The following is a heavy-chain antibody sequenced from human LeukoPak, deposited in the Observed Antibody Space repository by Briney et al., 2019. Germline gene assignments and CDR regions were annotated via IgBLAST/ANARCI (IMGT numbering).Heavy chain of an antibody. CDR3: AKDREIYGGYSTLFDY. D-gene: IGHD5-12*01. V-gene: IGHV3-23*01. Sequence: GSLRLSCAASGFTFSSYAMSWVRQAPGKGLEWVSAISGSGGSTYYADSVKGRFTISRDNSKNTPYLQMNSLRAEDTAVYYCAKDREIYGGYSTLFDYWGQGTLVTVSS. CDR1: GFTFSSYA. J-gene: IGHJ4*02. CDR2: ISGSGGST.